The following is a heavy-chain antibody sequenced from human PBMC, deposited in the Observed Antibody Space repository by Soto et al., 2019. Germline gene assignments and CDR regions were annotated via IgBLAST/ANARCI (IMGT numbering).Heavy chain of an antibody. CDR3: ARHPSKKGDY. J-gene: IGHJ4*02. Sequence: SETLSLTCTVSGGSISSSSYYWGWIRQPPGKGLEWIGSIYYSGSTYYNPSLKSRVTISVDTSKNQFSLKLSSVTAADTAVYYCARHPSKKGDYWGQGTLVTVSS. CDR1: GGSISSSSYY. CDR2: IYYSGST. V-gene: IGHV4-39*01.